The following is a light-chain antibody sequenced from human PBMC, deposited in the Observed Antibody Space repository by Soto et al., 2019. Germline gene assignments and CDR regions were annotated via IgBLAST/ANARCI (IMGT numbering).Light chain of an antibody. J-gene: IGKJ1*01. Sequence: DIVLTQSPLSLPVTPGEPASISCRSSQSLLHSNGNIYLDWYLQKPGQSPQLLNYLGSIRASGVTDRFSGSGSGTDFTLKITRVEAEDVGVYYCMQAIQAPRMFGLGTKVEIK. CDR2: LGS. V-gene: IGKV2-28*01. CDR3: MQAIQAPRM. CDR1: QSLLHSNGNIY.